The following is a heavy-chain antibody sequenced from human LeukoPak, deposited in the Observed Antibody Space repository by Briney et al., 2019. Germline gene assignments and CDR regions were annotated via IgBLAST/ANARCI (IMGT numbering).Heavy chain of an antibody. CDR1: GFTFSNYA. CDR3: AQKRPGTYPFDY. V-gene: IGHV3-23*01. J-gene: IGHJ4*02. CDR2: SGTSGDT. Sequence: GGSLRLSCAASGFTFSNYALNWVRQAPGKGLEWASASGTSGDTYYADSVRGRFTISRDNAKNMVYLQMSSLRAEDTALYYCAQKRPGTYPFDYWGQGTLVTVSS. D-gene: IGHD6-13*01.